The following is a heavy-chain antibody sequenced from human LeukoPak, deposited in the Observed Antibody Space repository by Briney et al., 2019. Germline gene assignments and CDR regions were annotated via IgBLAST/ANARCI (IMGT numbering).Heavy chain of an antibody. V-gene: IGHV3-23*01. D-gene: IGHD6-19*01. Sequence: PGGSLRLSCAASGFTFSGYAMSWVRQAPGKGLEWVSAVSGSGAVTYYSDSVKGRLAISRDNSNHTLYLQMHSLRDEDTAVYYCAKEGLLAGTPKNYFDYWGQGTLVTVSS. CDR3: AKEGLLAGTPKNYFDY. J-gene: IGHJ4*02. CDR1: GFTFSGYA. CDR2: VSGSGAVT.